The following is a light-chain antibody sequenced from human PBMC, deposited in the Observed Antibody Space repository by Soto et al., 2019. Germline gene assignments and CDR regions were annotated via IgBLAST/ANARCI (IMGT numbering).Light chain of an antibody. CDR1: RSDVGGYNY. V-gene: IGLV2-14*01. CDR3: SSYTSTSTLVV. Sequence: QSALTQPASVSGSPGQSIIISCTGTRSDVGGYNYVSWYQQHPGKAPKLMIFEVSNRPSGVSNRFSGSKSGNTASLTISGLQAADEADYYCSSYTSTSTLVVFGTGTKLTVL. CDR2: EVS. J-gene: IGLJ1*01.